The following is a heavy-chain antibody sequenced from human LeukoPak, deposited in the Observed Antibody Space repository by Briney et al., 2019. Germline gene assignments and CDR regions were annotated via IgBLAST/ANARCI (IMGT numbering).Heavy chain of an antibody. CDR2: INPSDDST. CDR1: GYTFTSYF. D-gene: IGHD3-22*01. CDR3: ARDTYETVGYCCY. V-gene: IGHV1-46*01. J-gene: IGHJ4*02. Sequence: ASVKVSCKTSGYTFTSYFIHWVRQAPGQGLEWMGIINPSDDSTTTAQKFQGRVSLTRDTSTSTVYMELSSLRSEDTAVYYCARDTYETVGYCCYWGQGTLVTVSS.